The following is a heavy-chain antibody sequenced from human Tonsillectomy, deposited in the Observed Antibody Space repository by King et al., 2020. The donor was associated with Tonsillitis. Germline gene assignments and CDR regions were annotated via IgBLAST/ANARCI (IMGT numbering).Heavy chain of an antibody. CDR3: ARGGSIFPYYYASSGLKHFDY. J-gene: IGHJ4*02. CDR1: GFTFSTYS. V-gene: IGHV3-21*01. D-gene: IGHD3-22*01. Sequence: EQLVQSGGGLVKPGGSLRLSCAASGFTFSTYSMNWVRQAPGKGLEWVSSISSSSNYIYYADSVKGRFTISRDNAKNSLYLQMNSLRAEDTAVYYCARGGSIFPYYYASSGLKHFDYWGQGTLVTVSS. CDR2: ISSSSNYI.